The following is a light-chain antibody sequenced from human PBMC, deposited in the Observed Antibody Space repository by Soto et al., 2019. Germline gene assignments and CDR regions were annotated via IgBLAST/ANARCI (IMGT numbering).Light chain of an antibody. CDR2: EVS. J-gene: IGLJ1*01. Sequence: QSVLTQPAAVSWSPGQSITISCTGTSSDVGGYNFVSWYQKHPGKATKLMISEVSNRPSGVSNRFSGSKSGNTASLTISGLQADDEADYYCSSYTSGTSYVFGTGTKVTVL. V-gene: IGLV2-14*01. CDR1: SSDVGGYNF. CDR3: SSYTSGTSYV.